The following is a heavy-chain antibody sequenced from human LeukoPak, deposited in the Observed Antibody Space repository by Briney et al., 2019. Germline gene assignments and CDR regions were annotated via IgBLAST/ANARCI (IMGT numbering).Heavy chain of an antibody. D-gene: IGHD3-3*01. CDR1: GGSISSGSYY. V-gene: IGHV4-61*02. Sequence: SQTLSLTCTASGGSISSGSYYWSWIRQPAGKGLEWIGRIYTSGSTNYNPSLKSRVTMSVDTSKNQFSLKLNSVTAADTAVYYCARSERAIFGVVPRAFDIWGQGTMVTVSS. CDR3: ARSERAIFGVVPRAFDI. J-gene: IGHJ3*02. CDR2: IYTSGST.